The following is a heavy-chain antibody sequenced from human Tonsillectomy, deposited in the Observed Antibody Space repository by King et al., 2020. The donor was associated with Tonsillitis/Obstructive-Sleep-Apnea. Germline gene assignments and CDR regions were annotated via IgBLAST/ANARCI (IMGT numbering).Heavy chain of an antibody. D-gene: IGHD1-26*01. CDR1: GFTFSDNY. V-gene: IGHV3-72*01. CDR3: ARGGERTNPLGSTSYFYGMDV. Sequence: VQLVESGGGLVQPGGSLRLSCAASGFTFSDNYMDWVRQAPGKGLEWVGRSRNKANDYTTKYAASVEGRFTISRDDSKNSLFLQMNSLKIEDAAVYYCARGGERTNPLGSTSYFYGMDVWGQGTTVTVS. J-gene: IGHJ6*02. CDR2: SRNKANDYTT.